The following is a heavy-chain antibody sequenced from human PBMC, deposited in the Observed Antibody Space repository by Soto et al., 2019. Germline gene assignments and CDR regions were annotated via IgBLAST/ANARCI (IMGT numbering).Heavy chain of an antibody. CDR1: GYTFTSYA. CDR2: INAGNGNT. V-gene: IGHV1-3*01. CDR3: ARRVYCSSTSCYGGGSYAFDI. D-gene: IGHD2-2*01. Sequence: ASVKVSCKASGYTFTSYAMHWVRQAPGQRLEWIGWINAGNGNTKYSQKFQGRVTITRDTSASTAYMELSSLRSEDTAVYYCARRVYCSSTSCYGGGSYAFDIWGQGTMVTVSS. J-gene: IGHJ3*02.